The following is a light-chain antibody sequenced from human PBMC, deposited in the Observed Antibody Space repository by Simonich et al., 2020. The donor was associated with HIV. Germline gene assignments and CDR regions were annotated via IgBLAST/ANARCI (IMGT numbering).Light chain of an antibody. CDR1: SSDVGFYNL. J-gene: IGLJ3*02. V-gene: IGLV2-8*01. CDR2: EVN. CDR3: SSYADSNNLL. Sequence: QSALTQPASVSGSPGQSITISCTGTSSDVGFYNLVSWYQQHPGKAPKLMIYEVNKRPSGVPDRFSGSKSGNTASLTVSGLQAEDEADYYCSSYADSNNLLFGGGTRLTVL.